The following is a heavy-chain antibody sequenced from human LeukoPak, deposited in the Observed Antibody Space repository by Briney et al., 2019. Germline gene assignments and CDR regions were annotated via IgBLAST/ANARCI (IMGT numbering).Heavy chain of an antibody. J-gene: IGHJ6*03. D-gene: IGHD3-10*01. Sequence: PGGSLRLSCAASGFTFSSYEMNWVRQAPGKGLEWVSYISSSGSTIYYADSVKGRFTISRDNSKNTLYLQMNSLRAEDMAVYYCNYYGSGSYYNVPYYMDVWGKGTTVTISS. CDR3: NYYGSGSYYNVPYYMDV. CDR2: ISSSGSTI. V-gene: IGHV3-48*03. CDR1: GFTFSSYE.